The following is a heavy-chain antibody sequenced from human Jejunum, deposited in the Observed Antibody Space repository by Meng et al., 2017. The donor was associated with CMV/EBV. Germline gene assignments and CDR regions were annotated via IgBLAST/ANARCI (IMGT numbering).Heavy chain of an antibody. CDR3: TTDLHNWVY. V-gene: IGHV3-15*01. D-gene: IGHD5-24*01. CDR1: VFIFTNAW. J-gene: IGHJ4*02. CDR2: IKSKPDDGTT. Sequence: AASVFIFTNAWMSWVRQAPGKGLEWVGRIKSKPDDGTTDYAAPVKGRFTISRDDSKNTLYLQMNSLKTEDTAVYYCTTDLHNWVYWGQGRLVTVSS.